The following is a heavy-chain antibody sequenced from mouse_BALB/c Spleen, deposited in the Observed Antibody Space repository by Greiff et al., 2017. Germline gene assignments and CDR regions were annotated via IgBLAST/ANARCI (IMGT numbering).Heavy chain of an antibody. Sequence: LQQPGSELVRPGASVKLSCKASGYTFTSYWMHWVKQRPGQGLEWIGNIYPGSGSTNYDEKFKSKATLTVDTSSSTAYMQLSSLTSEDSAVYYCTRTLYYGNYVLAYWGQGTLVTVSA. CDR3: TRTLYYGNYVLAY. CDR1: GYTFTSYW. D-gene: IGHD2-1*01. CDR2: IYPGSGST. J-gene: IGHJ3*01. V-gene: IGHV1S22*01.